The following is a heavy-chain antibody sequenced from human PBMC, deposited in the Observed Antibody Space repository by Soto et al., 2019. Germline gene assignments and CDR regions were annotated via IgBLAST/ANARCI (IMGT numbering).Heavy chain of an antibody. D-gene: IGHD3-16*01. CDR2: ISAYNGNT. Sequence: ASVKVSCKASGYTFTSYGSSWVRQAPGQGLEWMGWISAYNGNTNYAQKFLGRVTVTTDKSTSTAYMELRSLRSDDTAIYYCARDLKGAPGGGYWGQGTLVTASS. V-gene: IGHV1-18*01. J-gene: IGHJ4*02. CDR1: GYTFTSYG. CDR3: ARDLKGAPGGGY.